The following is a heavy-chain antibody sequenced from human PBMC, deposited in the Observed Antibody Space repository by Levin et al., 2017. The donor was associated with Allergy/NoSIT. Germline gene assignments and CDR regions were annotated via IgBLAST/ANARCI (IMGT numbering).Heavy chain of an antibody. Sequence: SQTLSLTCAVYGGSFSGYYWSWIRQPPGKGLEWIGEINHSGSTNYNPSLKSRVTISVDTSKNQFSLKLSSVTAADTAVYYCAGRRIVVVPAAEKSIDYWGQGTLVTVSS. CDR1: GGSFSGYY. CDR2: INHSGST. J-gene: IGHJ4*02. V-gene: IGHV4-34*01. CDR3: AGRRIVVVPAAEKSIDY. D-gene: IGHD2-2*01.